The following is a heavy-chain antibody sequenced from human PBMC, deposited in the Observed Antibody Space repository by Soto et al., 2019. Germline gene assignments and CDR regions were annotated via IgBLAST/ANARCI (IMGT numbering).Heavy chain of an antibody. CDR2: IYYSGST. J-gene: IGHJ4*02. D-gene: IGHD3-22*01. CDR1: GGSISSYY. V-gene: IGHV4-59*01. Sequence: PSETLSLTCTVSGGSISSYYWSWIRQPPGKGLEWIGYIYYSGSTNYNPSLKSRVTISVDTSKNQFSLKLSSVTAADTAVYYCARVPNYYDSSGYFDYWGQGTLVTVS. CDR3: ARVPNYYDSSGYFDY.